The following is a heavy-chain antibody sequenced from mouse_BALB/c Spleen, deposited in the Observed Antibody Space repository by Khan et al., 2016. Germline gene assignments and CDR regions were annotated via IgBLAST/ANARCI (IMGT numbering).Heavy chain of an antibody. CDR3: AGYGNNRYYDG. D-gene: IGHD2-1*01. CDR2: ISYSGST. CDR1: GHSITSDYA. Sequence: EVQLQESGPGLVQPSQSLSLTCTPPGHSITSDYAWNWLRQFPGNKLEWIGHISYSGSTSYNPYLKRRISITRDPSKNPFFLQLISVTTQTTATYYWAGYGNNRYYDGRGAGT. V-gene: IGHV3-2*02. J-gene: IGHJ1*01.